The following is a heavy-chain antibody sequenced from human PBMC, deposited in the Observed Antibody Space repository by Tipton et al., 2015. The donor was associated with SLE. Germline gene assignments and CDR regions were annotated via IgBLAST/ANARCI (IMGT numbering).Heavy chain of an antibody. J-gene: IGHJ4*02. CDR1: GFTFSSYE. Sequence: SLRLSCAASGFTFSSYEMNWVRQSPGKGLEWVSSISRSGSYIYYANSVQGRFTISRDNAKNSLYLQMTSLSAEDTAVYYCARDVQGDFWSASDYWGQGTLVTGS. V-gene: IGHV3-21*01. CDR3: ARDVQGDFWSASDY. CDR2: ISRSGSYI. D-gene: IGHD3-3*01.